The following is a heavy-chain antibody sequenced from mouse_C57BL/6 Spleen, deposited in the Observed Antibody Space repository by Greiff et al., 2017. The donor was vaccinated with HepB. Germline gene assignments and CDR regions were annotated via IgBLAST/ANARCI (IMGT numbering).Heavy chain of an antibody. V-gene: IGHV5-4*01. J-gene: IGHJ3*01. CDR1: GFTFSSYA. D-gene: IGHD2-12*01. Sequence: EVHLVESGGGLVKPGGSLKLSCAASGFTFSSYAMSWVRQTPEKRLEWVATISDGGSYTYYPDNVKGRFTIFRDNAKNNLYLQMSHLKSEDTAMYYCARERFYDGGAYWGQGTLVTVSA. CDR2: ISDGGSYT. CDR3: ARERFYDGGAY.